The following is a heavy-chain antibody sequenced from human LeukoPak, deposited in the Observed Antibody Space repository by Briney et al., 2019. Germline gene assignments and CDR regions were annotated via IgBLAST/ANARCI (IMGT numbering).Heavy chain of an antibody. CDR2: IYSGGDT. CDR3: AGGGTPFDY. D-gene: IGHD3-16*01. CDR1: GFTFSNYA. V-gene: IGHV3-66*01. J-gene: IGHJ4*02. Sequence: GGSLRLSCAASGFTFSNYALSWVRQAPGRGLEWVSVIYSGGDTYYADSVKGRFTVSRDNSKNTLYLQMNSLRADDTAVYYCAGGGTPFDYWGQGTLVTVSS.